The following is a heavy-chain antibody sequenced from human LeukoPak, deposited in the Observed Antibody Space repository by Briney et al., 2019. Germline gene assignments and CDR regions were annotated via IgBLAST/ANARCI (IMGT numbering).Heavy chain of an antibody. D-gene: IGHD6-19*01. CDR3: ARDRSSGCAFDI. J-gene: IGHJ3*02. V-gene: IGHV4-34*01. CDR2: INHSGST. CDR1: GGSFSGYY. Sequence: PSETLSLTCAVYGGSFSGYYWSWIRQPPGKGLEWIGEINHSGSTNYNPSLKSRVTISVDTSKNQFSLKLSSVTAEDTAVYYCARDRSSGCAFDIWGQGTMVTVSS.